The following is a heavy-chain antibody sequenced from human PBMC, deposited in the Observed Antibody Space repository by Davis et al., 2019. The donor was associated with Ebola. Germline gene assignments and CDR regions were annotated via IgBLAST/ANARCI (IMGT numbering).Heavy chain of an antibody. CDR3: ASAGLSGYDSFGMDV. D-gene: IGHD5-12*01. Sequence: ASVKVSCKASGYTFTSYGINWVRQATGQGLEWMGWMNPNSGNTGFAQKFQGRVTMTRNISITTAYLELSSLGSEDTAMYYCASAGLSGYDSFGMDVWGQGTTVTVSS. CDR1: GYTFTSYG. CDR2: MNPNSGNT. J-gene: IGHJ6*02. V-gene: IGHV1-8*01.